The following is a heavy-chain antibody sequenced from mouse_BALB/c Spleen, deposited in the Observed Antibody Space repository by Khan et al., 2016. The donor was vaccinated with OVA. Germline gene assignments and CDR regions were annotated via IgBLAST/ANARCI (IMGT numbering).Heavy chain of an antibody. CDR2: IFPGTGTT. Sequence: QVQLKESGAELVKPGASVKLSCKTSGYTFTSYWIQWVKQRPGQGLGWIGQIFPGTGTTYYNENFKGKATLTVDTSSSTAYMQLSSLTSEDSDVYFWARGYFGNYEFAYWGQGTLVTVSP. D-gene: IGHD2-1*01. CDR3: ARGYFGNYEFAY. J-gene: IGHJ3*01. CDR1: GYTFTSYW. V-gene: IGHV1S132*01.